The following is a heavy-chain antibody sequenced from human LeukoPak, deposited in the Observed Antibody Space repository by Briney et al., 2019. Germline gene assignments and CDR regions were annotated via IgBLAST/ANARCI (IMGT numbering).Heavy chain of an antibody. J-gene: IGHJ6*02. Sequence: QAGGSLRLSCAASGFTFSSYAMSWVRQAPGKGLEWVSAISGSGGSTYYADSVKGRFTISRDNSKNTLYLQMNSLRAEDTAVYYCAKNPHKQWLVPTPLYYYYYYGMDVWGQGTTVTVSS. V-gene: IGHV3-23*01. CDR3: AKNPHKQWLVPTPLYYYYYYGMDV. CDR2: ISGSGGST. D-gene: IGHD6-19*01. CDR1: GFTFSSYA.